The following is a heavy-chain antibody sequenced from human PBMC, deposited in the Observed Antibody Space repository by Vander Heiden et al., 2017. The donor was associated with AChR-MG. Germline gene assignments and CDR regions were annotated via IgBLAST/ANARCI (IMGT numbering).Heavy chain of an antibody. CDR3: AREASSGWEYLDY. Sequence: QVQLVESGGGVVQPGRSLRLSCAASGFTFSSYDMHWVRQAPGKGLEWVAVISYDGSIKYYADSVKGRFTISRDNSKNTLYLQMNSLRAEDTAVYYCAREASSGWEYLDYWGQGTLVTVSS. D-gene: IGHD6-19*01. CDR1: GFTFSSYD. CDR2: ISYDGSIK. V-gene: IGHV3-30*03. J-gene: IGHJ4*02.